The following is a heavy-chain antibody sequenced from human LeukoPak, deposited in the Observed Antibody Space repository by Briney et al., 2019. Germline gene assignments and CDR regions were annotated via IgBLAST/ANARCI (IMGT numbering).Heavy chain of an antibody. V-gene: IGHV5-51*01. Sequence: GESLKISCKGSGYSFTSYWIGWVRQMPGKGLEWMGIIYPGDSDTRYSPSFQGQVTISADKSISTAYLQCSSLKASDTAMYYCASLPRGGYNYYYYFGYWGQGTLVTVSS. CDR1: GYSFTSYW. D-gene: IGHD5-24*01. J-gene: IGHJ4*02. CDR2: IYPGDSDT. CDR3: ASLPRGGYNYYYYFGY.